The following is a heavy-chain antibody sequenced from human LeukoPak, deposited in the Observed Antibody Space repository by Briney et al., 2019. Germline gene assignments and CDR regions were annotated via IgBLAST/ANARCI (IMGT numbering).Heavy chain of an antibody. Sequence: GGSLRLSCAASGFTFSSYSMNWVRQAPGKGLEWVSSISGSSSYIYYADSVKGRFTISRDNSKNTLYLQMNSLRAEDTAVYYCARGGVYSSGWYVDYWGQGTLVTVSS. CDR1: GFTFSSYS. CDR2: ISGSSSYI. J-gene: IGHJ4*02. D-gene: IGHD6-19*01. CDR3: ARGGVYSSGWYVDY. V-gene: IGHV3-21*01.